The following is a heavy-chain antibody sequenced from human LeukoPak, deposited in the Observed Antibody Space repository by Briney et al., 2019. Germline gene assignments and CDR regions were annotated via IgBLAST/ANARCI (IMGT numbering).Heavy chain of an antibody. Sequence: GGSLRLSCAASGFTFSTYAMTWVRQAPGKGLEWVSYISSSGSTIYYADSVKGRFTISRDNAKNSLYLQMNSLRAEDTAVYYCARFYYDRTNFDYWGQGTLVTVSS. CDR1: GFTFSTYA. CDR2: ISSSGSTI. J-gene: IGHJ4*02. CDR3: ARFYYDRTNFDY. V-gene: IGHV3-48*03. D-gene: IGHD3-22*01.